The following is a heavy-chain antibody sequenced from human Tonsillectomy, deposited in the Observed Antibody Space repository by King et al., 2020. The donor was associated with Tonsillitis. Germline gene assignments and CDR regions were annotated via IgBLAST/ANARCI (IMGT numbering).Heavy chain of an antibody. V-gene: IGHV3-48*02. D-gene: IGHD3-9*01. CDR3: ARADEDYDILTGYYRVPGIDY. CDR2: ISSSSSTI. J-gene: IGHJ4*02. Sequence: VQLVESRGGLVQPGGSLRLSCAASGFTFSSYSMNWVRQAPGKGLEWVSYISSSSSTIYYADSVKGRFTISRDNAKNSLYLQMNSLRDEDTAVYYCARADEDYDILTGYYRVPGIDYWGQGTLVTVSS. CDR1: GFTFSSYS.